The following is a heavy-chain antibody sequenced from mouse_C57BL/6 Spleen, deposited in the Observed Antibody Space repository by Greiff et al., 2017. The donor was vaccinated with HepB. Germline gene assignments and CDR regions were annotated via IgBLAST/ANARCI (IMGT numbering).Heavy chain of an antibody. J-gene: IGHJ2*01. V-gene: IGHV3-6*01. Sequence: DVKLQESGPGLVKPSQSLSLTCSVTGYSITSGYYWNWIRQFPGNKLEWMGYISYDGSNNYNPSLKNRISITRDTSKNQFFLKLNSVTTEDTATYYCARLLITAVVAPYYFDDWGKGTTLTVSS. CDR2: ISYDGSN. CDR3: ARLLITAVVAPYYFDD. CDR1: GYSITSGYY. D-gene: IGHD1-1*01.